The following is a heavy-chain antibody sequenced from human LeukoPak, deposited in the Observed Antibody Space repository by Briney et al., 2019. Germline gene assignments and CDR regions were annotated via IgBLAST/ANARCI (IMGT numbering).Heavy chain of an antibody. CDR2: TYYRSKWYN. V-gene: IGHV6-1*01. CDR3: ARTNTYYGHASDV. Sequence: SQTLSLTCAISGDTVSSNIAAWNWIRQSPSRGLEWLGRTYYRSKWYNEYAVTLKGRITINADTPNNQFSLQLNCVTPDDTAVYFCARTNTYYGHASDVWGQGTTVTISS. CDR1: GDTVSSNIAA. J-gene: IGHJ3*01. D-gene: IGHD3-22*01.